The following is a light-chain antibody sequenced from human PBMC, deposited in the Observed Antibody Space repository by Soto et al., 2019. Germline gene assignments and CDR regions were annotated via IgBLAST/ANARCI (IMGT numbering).Light chain of an antibody. J-gene: IGLJ1*01. Sequence: QSAQTQPASVSGSPGQSITISCTGTSSDVGGYNYVSWYQQHPGKAPKLMIYEVSNRPSGVSNRFSGSKSGNTASLTISGLQAEDEAGYYCSSYTSSSTLEVFGTGTKVTVX. CDR2: EVS. CDR3: SSYTSSSTLEV. V-gene: IGLV2-14*01. CDR1: SSDVGGYNY.